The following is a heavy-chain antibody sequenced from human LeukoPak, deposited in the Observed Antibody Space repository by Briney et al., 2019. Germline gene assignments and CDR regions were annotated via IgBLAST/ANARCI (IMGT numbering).Heavy chain of an antibody. V-gene: IGHV1-69*13. CDR1: GGTFSSYA. CDR3: ARTVVVLPSDYYYYYMDV. J-gene: IGHJ6*03. D-gene: IGHD2-2*01. Sequence: GASVKVSCKASGGTFSSYAISWVRQAPGQGLEWMGGIIPIFGTANYAQKFQGRVTITADESTSTAYMELSSLRSEDTAVYYCARTVVVLPSDYYYYYMDVWGKGTTVTVSS. CDR2: IIPIFGTA.